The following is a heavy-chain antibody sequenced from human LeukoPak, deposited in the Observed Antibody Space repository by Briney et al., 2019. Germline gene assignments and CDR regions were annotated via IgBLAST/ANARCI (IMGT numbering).Heavy chain of an antibody. V-gene: IGHV1-18*01. CDR1: GYTFNTYG. CDR3: ARTPWGGYIDY. J-gene: IGHJ4*02. Sequence: ASVKVSCKASGYTFNTYGITWVRQAPGQGLEWMGWISPYNGHTKYAQKLQDRVTMTTDTSTSTAYMELRSLRSDDTAIYYCARTPWGGYIDYWGQGTLVTVSS. CDR2: ISPYNGHT. D-gene: IGHD2-21*01.